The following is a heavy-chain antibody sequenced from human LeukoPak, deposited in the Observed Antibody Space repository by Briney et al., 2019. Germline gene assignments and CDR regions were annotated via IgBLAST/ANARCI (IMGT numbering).Heavy chain of an antibody. CDR2: MNPNSGNT. V-gene: IGHV1-8*01. D-gene: IGHD5-18*01. CDR3: ARGSPHTAMAHDY. J-gene: IGHJ4*02. CDR1: GYTFTSYD. Sequence: ASVKVSCKASGYTFTSYDINWVRQATGQGLEWMGWMNPNSGNTGYAQKFQGRVTMTRNTSISTAYMALSSLRSEDTAVYYCARGSPHTAMAHDYWGQGTLVTVSS.